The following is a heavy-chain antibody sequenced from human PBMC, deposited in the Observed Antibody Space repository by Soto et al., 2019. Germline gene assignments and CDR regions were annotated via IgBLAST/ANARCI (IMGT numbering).Heavy chain of an antibody. CDR1: GFTVSSNY. D-gene: IGHD3-22*01. V-gene: IGHV3-66*01. CDR2: IYSGGST. Sequence: GGSLRLSCAASGFTVSSNYMSWVRQAPGKGLEWVSVIYSGGSTYYADSVTGRFTISRDNSKNTLYLQMNSLRAEDTAVSYCARDRWTHYYDSSGYYVFDIWGQGKMVTVS. J-gene: IGHJ3*02. CDR3: ARDRWTHYYDSSGYYVFDI.